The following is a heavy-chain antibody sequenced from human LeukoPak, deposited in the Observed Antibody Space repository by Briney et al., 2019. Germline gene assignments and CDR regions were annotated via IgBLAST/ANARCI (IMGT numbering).Heavy chain of an antibody. CDR1: GGSISSYY. CDR3: ARDGEWLTSSYYFNY. CDR2: IYSSGST. Sequence: SETLSLTCTVSGGSISSYYWSWIRQTAGKGLEWIGRIYSSGSTNYNPSLKSRVTMSVDTSKNQFPLKLSSVTAADTAVYYCARDGEWLTSSYYFNYWGQGTLVTVSS. D-gene: IGHD6-19*01. V-gene: IGHV4-4*07. J-gene: IGHJ4*02.